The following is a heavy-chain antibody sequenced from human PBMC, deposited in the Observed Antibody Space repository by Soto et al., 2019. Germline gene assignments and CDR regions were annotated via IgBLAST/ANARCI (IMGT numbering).Heavy chain of an antibody. CDR1: GFSLSTSGVG. CDR3: ARVGATTS. J-gene: IGHJ5*02. D-gene: IGHD1-26*01. Sequence: QITLKESGPPLVKPTQTLTLTCTFSGFSLSTSGVGVGWIRQPPGKALEWLALIYWDDDKRYSPSLKSRLTITKDTSKNKEVLTMTNMDHVDTATYYGARVGATTSLGQGTLVPVSS. V-gene: IGHV2-5*02. CDR2: IYWDDDK.